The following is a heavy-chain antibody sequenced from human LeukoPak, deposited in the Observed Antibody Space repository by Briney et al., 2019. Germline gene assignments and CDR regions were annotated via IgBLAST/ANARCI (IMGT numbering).Heavy chain of an antibody. D-gene: IGHD3-10*01. CDR2: IIPIFGTA. Sequence: ASVKVSCKASGYTFTGYYMHWVRQAPGQGLEWMGGIIPIFGTANYAQKFQGRVTITADKSTSTAYMELSSLRSEDTAVYYCASSTMVRGVINWFDPWGQGTLVTVSS. CDR3: ASSTMVRGVINWFDP. J-gene: IGHJ5*02. CDR1: GYTFTGYY. V-gene: IGHV1-69*06.